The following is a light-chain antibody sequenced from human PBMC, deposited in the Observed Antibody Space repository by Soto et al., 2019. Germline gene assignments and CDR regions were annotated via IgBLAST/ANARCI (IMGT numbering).Light chain of an antibody. V-gene: IGLV2-14*01. CDR1: TSDVGAYNY. CDR2: DVN. Sequence: QSVLTQPASVSGSPGQSITISCTGTTSDVGAYNYVSWYQQHPGKAPKLMIYDVNNRPSGVSNRFSGSKSGNTASLTISGLQADDEADYYCSSYTSTTTRGVFGGGTKVTVL. J-gene: IGLJ2*01. CDR3: SSYTSTTTRGV.